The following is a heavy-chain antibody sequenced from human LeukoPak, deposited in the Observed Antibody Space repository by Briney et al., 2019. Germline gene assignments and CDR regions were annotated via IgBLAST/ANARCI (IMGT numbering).Heavy chain of an antibody. J-gene: IGHJ4*02. V-gene: IGHV4-59*01. CDR1: GGSISSYY. D-gene: IGHD3-22*01. Sequence: SETLSLTCTVSGGSISSYYWNWIRQPPGKGLEWIGYISYSGSTNYNPSLKSRVTISVDTSKNQFSLKLSSVTAADTAVYYCARGDSGSSGYWGQGTLVTVCS. CDR3: ARGDSGSSGY. CDR2: ISYSGST.